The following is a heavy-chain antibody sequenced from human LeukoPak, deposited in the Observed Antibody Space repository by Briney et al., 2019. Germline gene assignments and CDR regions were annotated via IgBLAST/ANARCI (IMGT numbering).Heavy chain of an antibody. CDR2: IIPIFGTA. V-gene: IGHV1-69*13. CDR3: AREIAARQKHYFDY. J-gene: IGHJ4*02. CDR1: GYTFTGYY. D-gene: IGHD6-6*01. Sequence: SVKVSCKASGYTFTGYYMHWVRQAPGQGLEWMGGIIPIFGTANYAQKFQGRVTITADESTSTAYMELSSLRSEDTAVYYCAREIAARQKHYFDYWGQGTLVTVSS.